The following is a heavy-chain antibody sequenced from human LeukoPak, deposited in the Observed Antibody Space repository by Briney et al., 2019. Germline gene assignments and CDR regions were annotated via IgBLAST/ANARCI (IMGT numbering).Heavy chain of an antibody. V-gene: IGHV1-69*06. Sequence: SVKVSCKASGGTFSSYAISWVRQATGQGLEWMGGIIPIFGTANYAQKFQGRVTITADKSTSTAYMELSSLRSEDTAVYYCARVSMITFGGVIDKGGYYFDYWGQGTLVTVSS. CDR1: GGTFSSYA. D-gene: IGHD3-16*02. CDR3: ARVSMITFGGVIDKGGYYFDY. CDR2: IIPIFGTA. J-gene: IGHJ4*02.